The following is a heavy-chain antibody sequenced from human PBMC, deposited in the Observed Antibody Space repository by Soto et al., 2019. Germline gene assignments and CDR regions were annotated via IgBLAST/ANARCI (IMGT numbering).Heavy chain of an antibody. CDR1: GFTFSRCW. D-gene: IGHD2-15*01. CDR3: ASIDHGMDV. Sequence: EVQLVESGGGLVQPGGSLRLSCEASGFTFSRCWRSWVGQAPGKGLEWVASTKQDGSDKYYVDSVKGRFTISRDNAKNSLYLQMDSLRAEDTALYYCASIDHGMDVWGQGTTVTVSS. V-gene: IGHV3-7*05. J-gene: IGHJ6*02. CDR2: TKQDGSDK.